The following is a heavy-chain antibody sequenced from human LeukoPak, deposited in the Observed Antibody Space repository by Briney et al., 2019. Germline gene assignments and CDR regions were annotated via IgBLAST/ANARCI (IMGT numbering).Heavy chain of an antibody. D-gene: IGHD5-12*01. V-gene: IGHV3-43D*03. CDR3: ARSGYGH. CDR2: ISWDGGST. Sequence: GGSLRLSCAASGFTFDDYAMHWVRQAPGKGLEWVSLISWDGGSTYYADSVKGRFTISRDNAKNSLYLQMNSLRAEDTAVYYCARSGYGHWGQGTLVTVSS. CDR1: GFTFDDYA. J-gene: IGHJ4*02.